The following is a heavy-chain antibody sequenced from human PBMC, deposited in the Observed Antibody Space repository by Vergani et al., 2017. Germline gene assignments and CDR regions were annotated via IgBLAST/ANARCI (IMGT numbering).Heavy chain of an antibody. Sequence: VQLVESGGGLVQPGGSLRLSCAASGFTFSSYGMHWVRQAPGKGLEWVAVIWYDGSNKYYADSVKGRFTISRDNSKNTLYLQMNSLRAEDTAVYYCAREATVVTPAYWGQGTLVTVSS. CDR3: AREATVVTPAY. CDR2: IWYDGSNK. J-gene: IGHJ4*02. D-gene: IGHD4-23*01. CDR1: GFTFSSYG. V-gene: IGHV3-33*01.